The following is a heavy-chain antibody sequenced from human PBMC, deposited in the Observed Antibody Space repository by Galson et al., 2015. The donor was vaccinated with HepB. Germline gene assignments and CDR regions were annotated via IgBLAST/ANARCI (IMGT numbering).Heavy chain of an antibody. Sequence: SLRLSCAASGFTFSDYYMSWIRQAPGKGLEWVSYISSSGSTIYYADSVKGRFTISRDNAKNSLYLQMNSLRAEDTAVYYCERNQIVVVPAATSYFDYWGQGTLVTVSS. CDR3: ERNQIVVVPAATSYFDY. J-gene: IGHJ4*02. V-gene: IGHV3-11*01. CDR1: GFTFSDYY. CDR2: ISSSGSTI. D-gene: IGHD2-2*01.